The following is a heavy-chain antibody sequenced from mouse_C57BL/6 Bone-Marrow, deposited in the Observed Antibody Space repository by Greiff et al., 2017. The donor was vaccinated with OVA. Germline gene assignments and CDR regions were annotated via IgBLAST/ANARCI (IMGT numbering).Heavy chain of an antibody. D-gene: IGHD2-2*01. CDR3: ARIEGYGYDDGWYFDV. V-gene: IGHV8-8*01. Sequence: QVTLKECGPGILQPSQTLSLTCSFSGFSLSTFGMGVGWIRQPSGKGLEWLAHIWWDDDKYYNPALKSRLTISKDTSKNQVFLKIANVDTADTATYYCARIEGYGYDDGWYFDVWGTGTTVTVSS. CDR1: GFSLSTFGMG. J-gene: IGHJ1*03. CDR2: IWWDDDK.